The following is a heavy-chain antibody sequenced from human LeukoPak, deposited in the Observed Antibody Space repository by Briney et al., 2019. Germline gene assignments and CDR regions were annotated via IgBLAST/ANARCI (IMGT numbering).Heavy chain of an antibody. CDR1: GFTFSSYS. D-gene: IGHD1-26*01. V-gene: IGHV3-21*01. CDR3: ARDVPLMGASKTRYFDY. Sequence: GGSLRLSCAASGFTFSSYSMNWFRQAPGKGLEWVSSISSSSSYIYYADSVMGRFTISRDNAKNSLYLQMSSLRAEDTAIYYCARDVPLMGASKTRYFDYWGQGTLVTVSS. J-gene: IGHJ4*02. CDR2: ISSSSSYI.